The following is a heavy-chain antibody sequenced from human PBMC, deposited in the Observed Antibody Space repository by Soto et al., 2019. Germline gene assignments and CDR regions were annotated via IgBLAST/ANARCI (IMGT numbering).Heavy chain of an antibody. CDR1: GFSLSTSGVG. J-gene: IGHJ5*02. V-gene: IGHV2-5*02. CDR3: AHSYSCIGDSCYSNISWLDP. CDR2: IYWDDDK. Sequence: QITLKESGPTLVKPTQTLTLTCTFSGFSLSTSGVGVGWIRQPPGKALEWLALIYWDDDKRYSPSLKSRLTITKDTSKNHVVLTRTNMDPVDTATYYCAHSYSCIGDSCYSNISWLDPWGQGTLVTVSS. D-gene: IGHD2-15*01.